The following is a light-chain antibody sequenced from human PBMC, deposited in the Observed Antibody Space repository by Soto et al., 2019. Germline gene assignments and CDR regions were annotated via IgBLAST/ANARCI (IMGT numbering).Light chain of an antibody. V-gene: IGKV1-33*01. CDR3: QHYDNLPLT. CDR2: DAS. J-gene: IGKJ4*01. Sequence: DIQMTQSPSSLSASVGDRVTITCQASQGISDYLNWYQQKPGKAPKVLIYDASQLKKGVPSRFSGSGYGTYFTFTISSLQPEDVATYYCQHYDNLPLTFGGGTKVEIK. CDR1: QGISDY.